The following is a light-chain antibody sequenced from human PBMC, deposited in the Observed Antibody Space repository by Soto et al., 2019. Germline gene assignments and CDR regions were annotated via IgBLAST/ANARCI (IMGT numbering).Light chain of an antibody. CDR1: QSVSSY. CDR3: QQLSNWPPLT. Sequence: EIVLTQSPATLSLSPGERATLSCRASQSVSSYLAWYQQKPGQALRLLIYDASNRATGIPARFSGSGSGTDFTLTISSLEPEDFAVYYCQQLSNWPPLTFGGGTKVEIK. CDR2: DAS. V-gene: IGKV3-11*01. J-gene: IGKJ4*01.